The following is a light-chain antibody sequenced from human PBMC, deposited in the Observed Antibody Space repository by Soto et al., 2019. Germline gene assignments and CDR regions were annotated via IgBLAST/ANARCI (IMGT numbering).Light chain of an antibody. Sequence: DIQMTQSPSSLSASVGDRVTITCRASQSISNYLNWYQQKPGKAPKLLLYAASSLQSGVPSRFSGGGSGTEFTLTISSLQPEDVATYYCQQSYSRPPMYTFGQGTKLEIK. CDR1: QSISNY. J-gene: IGKJ2*01. V-gene: IGKV1-39*01. CDR3: QQSYSRPPMYT. CDR2: AAS.